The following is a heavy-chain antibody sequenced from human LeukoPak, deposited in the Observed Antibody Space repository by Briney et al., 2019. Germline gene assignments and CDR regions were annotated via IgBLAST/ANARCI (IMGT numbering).Heavy chain of an antibody. CDR2: INTVATYI. CDR1: GFTFTSFS. J-gene: IGHJ4*02. V-gene: IGHV3-21*01. CDR3: ARLRRNGDSGGFYHYYDY. Sequence: PGGSLRLSCAASGFTFTSFSFNWVRQAPGKGLEWVSSINTVATYIYYADSVRGRFTISRDNAKNSVYLQMDSLRAEDTGVYYCARLRRNGDSGGFYHYYDYWGQGTLVTVSS. D-gene: IGHD3-22*01.